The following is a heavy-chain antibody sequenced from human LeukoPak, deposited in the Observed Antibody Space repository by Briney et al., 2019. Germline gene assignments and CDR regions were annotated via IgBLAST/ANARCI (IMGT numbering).Heavy chain of an antibody. J-gene: IGHJ4*02. D-gene: IGHD3-10*01. V-gene: IGHV3-21*01. Sequence: GGSLRLSCAASGFTFSSYSMNWVRQAPGKGLEWVSSISSSSSYIYYADSVKGRFTISRDNAKNSLYLQMNSLRAEDTAVYYCARESGSGSYRIDYWGQGTLVTVSS. CDR1: GFTFSSYS. CDR3: ARESGSGSYRIDY. CDR2: ISSSSSYI.